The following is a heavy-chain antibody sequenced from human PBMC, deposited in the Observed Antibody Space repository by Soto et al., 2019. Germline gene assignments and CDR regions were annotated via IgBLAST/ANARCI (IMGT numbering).Heavy chain of an antibody. CDR1: GGSFSGYY. D-gene: IGHD3-10*02. CDR3: ARSKFGELWNY. V-gene: IGHV4-34*01. J-gene: IGHJ4*02. Sequence: SETLSLTCAVYGGSFSGYYWSWIRQPPGKGLEWIGEINHSGSTNYNPSLKSRVTISVDTSKNQFSLKLSSVTAADTAVYYCARSKFGELWNYWGQGTLVTVSS. CDR2: INHSGST.